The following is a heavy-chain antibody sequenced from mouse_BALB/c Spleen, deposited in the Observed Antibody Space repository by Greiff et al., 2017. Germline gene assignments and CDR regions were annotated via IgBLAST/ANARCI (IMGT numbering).Heavy chain of an antibody. D-gene: IGHD1-1*01. V-gene: IGHV5-17*02. CDR1: GFTFSSFG. CDR3: ARSGPYGSSPFDY. J-gene: IGHJ2*01. Sequence: EVMLVESGGGLVKPGGSLKLSCAASGFTFSSFGMHWVRQAPEKGLEWVAYISSGSSTIYYADTVKGRFTISRDNPKNTLFLQMTSLRSEDTAMYYCARSGPYGSSPFDYWGQGTTLTVSS. CDR2: ISSGSSTI.